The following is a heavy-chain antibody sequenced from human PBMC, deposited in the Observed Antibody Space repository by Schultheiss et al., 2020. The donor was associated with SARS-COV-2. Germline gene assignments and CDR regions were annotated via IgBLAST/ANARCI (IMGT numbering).Heavy chain of an antibody. CDR3: AKGVVVINTGVFDY. Sequence: GGSLRLSCAASGFTFDDYAMHWVRQAPGKGLEWVSGITWNSGSIGYADSVKGRFTISRNNAKNSLYLQMNSLRAEDTALYYCAKGVVVINTGVFDYWGQGALVTVSS. D-gene: IGHD3-22*01. CDR2: ITWNSGSI. V-gene: IGHV3-9*01. J-gene: IGHJ4*02. CDR1: GFTFDDYA.